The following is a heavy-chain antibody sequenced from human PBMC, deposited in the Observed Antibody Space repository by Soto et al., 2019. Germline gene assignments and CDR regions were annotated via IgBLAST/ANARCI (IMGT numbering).Heavy chain of an antibody. D-gene: IGHD2-8*02. CDR2: IWYDGGNK. Sequence: QVQLVESGGGVVQPGRSLRLSCAAFGFAFSGYGMHWVRQAPGKGLEWVALIWYDGGNKYYTDSVKGRFTISRDNSKNTLYLQMNSLRAEDTAVYFCARDTTGGVWTSGGFDYWGQGTLVTVSS. V-gene: IGHV3-33*01. J-gene: IGHJ4*02. CDR3: ARDTTGGVWTSGGFDY. CDR1: GFAFSGYG.